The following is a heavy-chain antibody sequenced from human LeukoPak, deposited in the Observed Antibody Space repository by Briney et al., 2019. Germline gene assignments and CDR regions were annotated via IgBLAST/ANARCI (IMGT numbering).Heavy chain of an antibody. CDR3: AKSGGPPGVNLVRYFDL. V-gene: IGHV3-23*01. CDR1: GFNFSNYA. D-gene: IGHD3-10*01. Sequence: SGGSLRLSCAASGFNFSNYAMTWVRQAPGKGLEWVSTVNSNDRPYYADSVKGRFTISRDNSKNTLYLQMNSLRAEDTAVYYCAKSGGPPGVNLVRYFDLWGRGTLVTVSS. CDR2: VNSNDRP. J-gene: IGHJ2*01.